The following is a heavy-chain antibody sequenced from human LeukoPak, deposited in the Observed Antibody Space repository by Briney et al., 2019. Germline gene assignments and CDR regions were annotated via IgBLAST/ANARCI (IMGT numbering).Heavy chain of an antibody. J-gene: IGHJ4*02. CDR2: IRSKAYGGTT. V-gene: IGHV3-49*04. D-gene: IGHD3-3*01. Sequence: GGSLRLSCTASGSTFGDYAMSWVRQAPGKGLEWVGFIRSKAYGGTTEYAASVKGRFTISRDDSKSIAYLQMNSLKTEDTAVYYCTRVVDFWSGYSDYWGQGTLVTVSS. CDR3: TRVVDFWSGYSDY. CDR1: GSTFGDYA.